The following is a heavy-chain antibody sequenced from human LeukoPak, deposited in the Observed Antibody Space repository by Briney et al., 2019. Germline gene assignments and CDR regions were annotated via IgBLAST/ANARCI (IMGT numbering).Heavy chain of an antibody. D-gene: IGHD3-3*01. J-gene: IGHJ3*02. Sequence: GESLKISCKGSGYSFTSYWIGWVRQMPGKGLEWMGIIYPGDSDTRYSPSFQGQVTISADKSISTAYLQWSSLKALDTAMYYCARAYYDFWSGFYSDAFDIWGQGTMVTVSS. CDR2: IYPGDSDT. CDR1: GYSFTSYW. CDR3: ARAYYDFWSGFYSDAFDI. V-gene: IGHV5-51*01.